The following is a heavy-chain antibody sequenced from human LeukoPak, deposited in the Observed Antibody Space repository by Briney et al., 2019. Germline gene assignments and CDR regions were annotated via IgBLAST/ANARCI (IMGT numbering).Heavy chain of an antibody. CDR2: ISSSSSYI. CDR3: ARGSYYDSSGYYRDFDY. Sequence: GGSLILSCAASGFTFSSYSMNWVRQAPGKGLEWVSSISSSSSYIYYADSVKGRFTISGDNAKNSLYLQMNSLRAEDTAVYYCARGSYYDSSGYYRDFDYWGQGTLVTVSS. V-gene: IGHV3-21*01. D-gene: IGHD3-22*01. J-gene: IGHJ4*02. CDR1: GFTFSSYS.